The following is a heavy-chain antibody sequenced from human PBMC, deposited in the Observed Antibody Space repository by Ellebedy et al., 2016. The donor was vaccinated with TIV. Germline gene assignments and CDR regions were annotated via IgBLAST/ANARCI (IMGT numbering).Heavy chain of an antibody. J-gene: IGHJ4*02. CDR1: GFTVGNNF. CDR3: ARKTDTGTSGDY. CDR2: IYSGGST. Sequence: GESLKISCAASGFTVGNNFMSWVRQAPGKGLEWVSLIYSGGSTDYADSVKGRFTISRDSSKNTLYLQMNSLRAEDTAMYHCARKTDTGTSGDYWGQGTPVTVSS. V-gene: IGHV3-53*01. D-gene: IGHD1-1*01.